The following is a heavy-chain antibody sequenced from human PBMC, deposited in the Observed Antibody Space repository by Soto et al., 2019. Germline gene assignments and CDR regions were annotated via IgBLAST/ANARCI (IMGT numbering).Heavy chain of an antibody. D-gene: IGHD5-12*01. CDR1: GFTFSSYG. V-gene: IGHV3-33*01. Sequence: GGSLRLSCAASGFTFSSYGMHWVRQAPGKGLEWVAVIWYDGSNKYYADSVKGRFTISRDNSKNTLYLQMNSLRAEDTAVYYCCFLRTTPYYYMDVWGKGTTVTVSS. J-gene: IGHJ6*03. CDR3: CFLRTTPYYYMDV. CDR2: IWYDGSNK.